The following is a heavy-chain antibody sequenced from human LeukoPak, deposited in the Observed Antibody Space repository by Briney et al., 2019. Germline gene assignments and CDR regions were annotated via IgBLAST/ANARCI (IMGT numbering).Heavy chain of an antibody. CDR3: ASLMTSVTIPDY. V-gene: IGHV3-21*01. J-gene: IGHJ4*02. CDR2: ITTGSSHV. CDR1: GFAFSSYS. Sequence: GGSLRLSCAASGFAFSSYSMNWIRQAPGKGLEWVSSITTGSSHVYYADSVKGRFTISRDNAKNSLYLQMNSLRAEDTAVYYCASLMTSVTIPDYWGQGTLVTVSS. D-gene: IGHD4-17*01.